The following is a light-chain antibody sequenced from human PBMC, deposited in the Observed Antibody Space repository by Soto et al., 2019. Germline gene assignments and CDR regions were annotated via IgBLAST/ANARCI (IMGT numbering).Light chain of an antibody. CDR2: AAS. CDR1: QGIGNS. V-gene: IGKV1-27*01. CDR3: QQSYSTLIT. J-gene: IGKJ5*01. Sequence: DIQMTQSPSSLSASVGDRVTITCRASQGIGNSLAWFQQKPGKAPNLLSYAASTSQSGVPSRFRGSGSGTDFTLTISSLQPEDFATYYCQQSYSTLITFGQGTRLEIK.